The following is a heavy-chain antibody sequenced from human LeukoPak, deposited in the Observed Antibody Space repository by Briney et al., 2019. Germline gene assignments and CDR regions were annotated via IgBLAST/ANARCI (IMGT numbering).Heavy chain of an antibody. CDR2: INPNSGGT. J-gene: IGHJ4*02. CDR3: ARGGFLEWLFYYFDY. V-gene: IGHV1-2*02. Sequence: ASVKVSCKASGGTFSSYAISWVRQAPGQGLEWMGWINPNSGGTNYAQKFQGRVTMTRDTSINTAYMELSRLRSDDTAVYYCARGGFLEWLFYYFDYWGQGTLVTVSS. CDR1: GGTFSSYA. D-gene: IGHD3-3*01.